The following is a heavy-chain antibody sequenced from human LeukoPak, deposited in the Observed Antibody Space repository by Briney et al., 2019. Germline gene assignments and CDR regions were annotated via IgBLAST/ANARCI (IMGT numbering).Heavy chain of an antibody. V-gene: IGHV1-69*04. CDR2: IIPVLDVP. Sequence: ASVKVSCTASGDTFSGYAISWVRQAPGQGLEWMGRIIPVLDVPNYAQKFQGRVNLTADTSTNTIYMEIRSLKYEDTAVYYCARDRDIREVDYYGLDVWGQGTTVTVSS. CDR3: ARDRDIREVDYYGLDV. D-gene: IGHD3-10*01. J-gene: IGHJ6*02. CDR1: GDTFSGYA.